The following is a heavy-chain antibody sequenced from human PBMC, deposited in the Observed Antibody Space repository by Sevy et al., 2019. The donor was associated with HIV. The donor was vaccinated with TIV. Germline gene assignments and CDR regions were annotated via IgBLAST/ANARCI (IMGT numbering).Heavy chain of an antibody. CDR2: INHSGGT. V-gene: IGHV4-34*01. D-gene: IGHD2-15*01. CDR3: ARHCTGSSCSHAFGI. Sequence: SETLSLTCAVYGGSFSGFYWSWIRQPPGKGLEWIGEINHSGGTNYNPSLKSRVTISVDTSKNQFSLKLNSVTAADTAVYYCARHCTGSSCSHAFGIWGQGTMVTVSS. CDR1: GGSFSGFY. J-gene: IGHJ3*02.